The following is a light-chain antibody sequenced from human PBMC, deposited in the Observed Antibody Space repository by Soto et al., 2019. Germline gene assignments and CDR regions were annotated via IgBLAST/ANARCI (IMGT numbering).Light chain of an antibody. CDR1: QTITFY. Sequence: DIQMTQSPSSLSASVGDTVNITCRASQTITFYLNWYQQKPGRAPKLLINVASSLQSGVPSRFSGSGSGTDFTLTISSLQPEDFATYYCQHSYSAPRTFGQGTKVEMK. J-gene: IGKJ1*01. CDR2: VAS. V-gene: IGKV1-39*01. CDR3: QHSYSAPRT.